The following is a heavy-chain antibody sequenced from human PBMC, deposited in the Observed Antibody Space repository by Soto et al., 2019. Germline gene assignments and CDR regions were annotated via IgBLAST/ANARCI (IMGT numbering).Heavy chain of an antibody. D-gene: IGHD3-22*01. CDR2: ISANGGST. CDR1: GFTFTSYA. J-gene: IGHJ3*02. CDR3: AKDYYDSSAYYWPDAFDI. Sequence: SLRLSCAASGFTFTSYAMSWVRQAPGKGLEWVSGISANGGSTYYADSVKGRFTISRDNSKNTLYLQMNSLRAEDTAVYYCAKDYYDSSAYYWPDAFDIWGQGTMVTVS. V-gene: IGHV3-23*01.